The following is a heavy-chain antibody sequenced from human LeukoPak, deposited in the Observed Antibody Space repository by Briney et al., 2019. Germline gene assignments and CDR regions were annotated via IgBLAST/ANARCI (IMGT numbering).Heavy chain of an antibody. V-gene: IGHV4-34*01. Sequence: PSETLSLTCAVYGGSFSGYYWSWIRQPPGKGLEWIGEINHSGSTNYNPSLKSRVTISVDTSKNQFSLKLSSVTAADTAVYYCARVVAGGGYGDMDVWGQGTTVTVSS. J-gene: IGHJ6*02. D-gene: IGHD4-17*01. CDR1: GGSFSGYY. CDR2: INHSGST. CDR3: ARVVAGGGYGDMDV.